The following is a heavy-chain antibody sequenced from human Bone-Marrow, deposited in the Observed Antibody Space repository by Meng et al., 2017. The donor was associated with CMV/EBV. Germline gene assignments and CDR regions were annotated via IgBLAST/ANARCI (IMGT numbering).Heavy chain of an antibody. Sequence: ASVKVSCKASGYTFTGYYMHWVRQAPGQGLEWMGWINPNSGGTNYAQKFQGRVTMTRDTSISTAYMELSRLRSDDTAVYYCARRPRGSGYYYSYYYGMDVWGQGTTVTVS. D-gene: IGHD3-22*01. V-gene: IGHV1-2*02. CDR2: INPNSGGT. CDR1: GYTFTGYY. J-gene: IGHJ6*02. CDR3: ARRPRGSGYYYSYYYGMDV.